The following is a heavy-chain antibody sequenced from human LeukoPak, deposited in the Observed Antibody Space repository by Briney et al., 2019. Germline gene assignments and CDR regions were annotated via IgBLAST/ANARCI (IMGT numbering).Heavy chain of an antibody. CDR2: TYYRSKWYN. J-gene: IGHJ4*02. CDR1: GDSVSSNSAA. D-gene: IGHD2-21*02. V-gene: IGHV6-1*01. Sequence: PSQTLSLTCAISGDSVSSNSAAWNWIRQSPSRGLEWLGRTYYRSKWYNDYAVSVKSRITINPDTSKNQFSLQLNSVTPEDTAVYYCARDLRYCGGDCLLYYFDYWGQGTLVTVSS. CDR3: ARDLRYCGGDCLLYYFDY.